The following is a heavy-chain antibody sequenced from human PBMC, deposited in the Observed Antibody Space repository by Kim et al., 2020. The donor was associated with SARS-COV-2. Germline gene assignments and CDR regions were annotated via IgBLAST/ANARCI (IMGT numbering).Heavy chain of an antibody. V-gene: IGHV4-34*01. CDR1: GGSFSGYY. CDR2: INHSGST. D-gene: IGHD3-16*01. CDR3: ARNPARWFGVLGAFDI. Sequence: SETLSLTCAVYGGSFSGYYWSWIRQPPGKGLEWIGEINHSGSTNYNPSLKSRVTISVDTSKNQFSLKLSSVTAADTAVYYCARNPARWFGVLGAFDIWGQGTMVTVSS. J-gene: IGHJ3*02.